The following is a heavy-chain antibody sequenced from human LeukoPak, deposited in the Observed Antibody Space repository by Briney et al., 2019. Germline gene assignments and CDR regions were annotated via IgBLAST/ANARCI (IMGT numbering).Heavy chain of an antibody. CDR2: IKEDGSER. V-gene: IGHV3-7*03. CDR1: AFIFSGHW. J-gene: IGHJ5*02. CDR3: ARDYYASESYYNPS. D-gene: IGHD3-10*01. Sequence: GGSLRLSCEGSAFIFSGHWMNWVRQTPGKGLEWVASIKEDGSERQYVDSVKGRFSISRDNTKGSLFLQLNSLRAEDTAVYYCARDYYASESYYNPSWGQGTLVTVSS.